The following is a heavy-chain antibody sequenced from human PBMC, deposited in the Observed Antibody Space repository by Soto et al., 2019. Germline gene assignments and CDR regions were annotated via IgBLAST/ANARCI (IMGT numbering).Heavy chain of an antibody. D-gene: IGHD5-18*01. CDR1: GGSVSSGIYY. J-gene: IGHJ6*02. CDR2: IYYNGNT. V-gene: IGHV4-61*03. CDR3: ARGGYSYGTMDV. Sequence: SETLSLTCTVSGGSVSSGIYYWTWIRQPPGKGLEWIGYIYYNGNTNYNPSLKSRVTISVDTSKNHFSLKLNSVTAADTAVYYCARGGYSYGTMDVWGQGTTVTVSS.